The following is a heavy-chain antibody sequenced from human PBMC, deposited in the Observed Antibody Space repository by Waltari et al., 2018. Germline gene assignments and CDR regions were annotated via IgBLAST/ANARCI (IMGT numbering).Heavy chain of an antibody. V-gene: IGHV4-61*09. Sequence: QVQLQESGPGLVKPSQTLSLTCTVSGGSISSGSYYWSWIRQPAGKGLEWIGYIYTSGSTNYNPSRKSRVTISVDTSKNQFSLKLSSVTAADTAVYYCARDRAAAQSWAFDIWGQGTMVTVSS. D-gene: IGHD6-13*01. CDR3: ARDRAAAQSWAFDI. CDR1: GGSISSGSYY. J-gene: IGHJ3*02. CDR2: IYTSGST.